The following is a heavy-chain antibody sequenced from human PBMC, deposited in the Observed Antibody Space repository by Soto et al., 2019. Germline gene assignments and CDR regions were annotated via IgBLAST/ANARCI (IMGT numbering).Heavy chain of an antibody. CDR1: GFTFSSYA. CDR2: ISGSGGST. D-gene: IGHD6-6*01. J-gene: IGHJ6*02. V-gene: IGHV3-23*01. Sequence: GGSLRLCCAASGFTFSSYAMSWFRQAPGKGLEWVSAISGSGGSTYYADSVKGRFTISRDNSKNTLYLQMNSLRAEDTAVYYCAKVTRIAARLYYYYGMDVWGQGTTVTVSS. CDR3: AKVTRIAARLYYYYGMDV.